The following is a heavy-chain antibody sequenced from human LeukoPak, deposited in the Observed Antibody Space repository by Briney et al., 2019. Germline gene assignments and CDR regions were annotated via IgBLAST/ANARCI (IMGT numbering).Heavy chain of an antibody. Sequence: ASVKVSCKASGYTFTSYGISWVRQAPGQGLEWMGWISAYNGNTNYAQKLQGRVTMTTDTSTSTAYMELRSLRSDDTAVYYCARVTYSSSWYWVSGFDLWGQGTLVTVSS. CDR3: ARVTYSSSWYWVSGFDL. D-gene: IGHD6-13*01. V-gene: IGHV1-18*01. CDR2: ISAYNGNT. CDR1: GYTFTSYG. J-gene: IGHJ5*02.